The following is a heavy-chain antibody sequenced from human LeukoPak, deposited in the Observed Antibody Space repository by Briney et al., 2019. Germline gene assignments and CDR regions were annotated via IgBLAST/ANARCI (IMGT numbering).Heavy chain of an antibody. J-gene: IGHJ5*01. CDR3: AKDWPPDS. CDR2: ISASGGLT. CDR1: GFTFTSYS. V-gene: IGHV3-23*01. Sequence: GSLRLSCVASGFTFTSYSMSWVRQVPGKGLEWVSAISASGGLTYYADSVKGRFTISRDSSKNTLYLQMNSLRAADTAVYYCAKDWPPDSWGQGTLVTVSS.